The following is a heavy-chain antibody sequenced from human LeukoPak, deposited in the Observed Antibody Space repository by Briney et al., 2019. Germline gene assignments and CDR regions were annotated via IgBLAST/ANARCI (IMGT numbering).Heavy chain of an antibody. CDR1: GGSFSGYY. CDR2: INHSGST. Sequence: SETLSLTCAVYGGSFSGYYWSWIRQPPGKGLEWIGEINHSGSTNYNPSLKSRVTISVDKSKNQFSLKLSSVTAADTAVYYCASYYYYGSGSPFRVWGQGTTVTVSS. D-gene: IGHD3-10*01. V-gene: IGHV4-34*01. CDR3: ASYYYYGSGSPFRV. J-gene: IGHJ6*02.